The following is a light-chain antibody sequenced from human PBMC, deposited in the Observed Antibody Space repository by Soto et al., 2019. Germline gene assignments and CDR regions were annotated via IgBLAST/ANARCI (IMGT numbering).Light chain of an antibody. J-gene: IGKJ3*01. CDR3: QQRSNWPPEVT. V-gene: IGKV3-11*01. Sequence: EIVLTQSPDTLSLSPGERATLCCRASQRVSRSLAWYHQKPGQAPRLLIYDASNRATGIPARFSGSGSGTDFTLTISSLEPEDFAVYYCQQRSNWPPEVTFGPGTKVDIK. CDR2: DAS. CDR1: QRVSRS.